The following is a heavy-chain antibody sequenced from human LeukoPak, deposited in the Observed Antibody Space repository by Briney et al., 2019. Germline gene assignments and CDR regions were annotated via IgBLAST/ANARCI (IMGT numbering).Heavy chain of an antibody. J-gene: IGHJ4*02. D-gene: IGHD5-24*01. V-gene: IGHV4-59*01. CDR1: GGSISSYY. CDR3: ARTRRWLQLGFDY. CDR2: IYYSGST. Sequence: SETLSLTCTVSGGSISSYYWSWIRQPPGEGLEWIGYIYYSGSTNYNPSLKSRVTISVDTSKNQFSLKLSSVTAADTAVYYCARTRRWLQLGFDYWGQGTLVTVSS.